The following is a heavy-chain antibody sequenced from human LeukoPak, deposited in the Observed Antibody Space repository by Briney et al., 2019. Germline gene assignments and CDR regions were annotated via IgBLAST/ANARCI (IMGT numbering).Heavy chain of an antibody. V-gene: IGHV1-3*01. CDR2: INAGNGNT. CDR3: ARAGCTHGVCYTGPWFDP. CDR1: GYTFTSYD. D-gene: IGHD2-8*01. Sequence: ASVKVSCMASGYTFTSYDMHWVRQAPGQRLEWMGWINAGNGNTKYSQKFQGRVTITRDTSASTAYMELSSLRSEDTAVYYCARAGCTHGVCYTGPWFDPWGQGTLVTVSS. J-gene: IGHJ5*02.